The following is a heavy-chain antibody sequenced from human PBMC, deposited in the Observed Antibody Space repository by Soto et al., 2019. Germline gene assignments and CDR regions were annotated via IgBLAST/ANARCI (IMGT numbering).Heavy chain of an antibody. CDR2: ISYLGTKT. CDR1: GFTFSEYD. D-gene: IGHD3-16*01. Sequence: QVQLVESGGGVVQPGMSLRLSCAESGFTFSEYDMHGVRQAPGKGLEWVALISYLGTKTDYADSVKGLFTISRDNFKKTVSLQMESLRAEDSAVYFCARTDTGGTYFEFWGRGTLVTVSS. CDR3: ARTDTGGTYFEF. V-gene: IGHV3-30*19. J-gene: IGHJ4*02.